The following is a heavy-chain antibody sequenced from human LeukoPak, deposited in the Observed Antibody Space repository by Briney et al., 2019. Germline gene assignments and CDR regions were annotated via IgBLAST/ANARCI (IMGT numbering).Heavy chain of an antibody. CDR2: IWYDGSNK. J-gene: IGHJ4*02. V-gene: IGHV3-33*01. Sequence: TGGSLRLSCAASGFTFSSYGMHWVRQAPGKGLEWVAVIWYDGSNKYYADSVKGRFTISRDNSKNTLYLQMNSLRAEDTAVYYCARGKHGQNLNDYWGQGTLVTVSS. D-gene: IGHD4-17*01. CDR3: ARGKHGQNLNDY. CDR1: GFTFSSYG.